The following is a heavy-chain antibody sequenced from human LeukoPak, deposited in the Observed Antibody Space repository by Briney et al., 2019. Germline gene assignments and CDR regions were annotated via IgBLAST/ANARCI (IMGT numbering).Heavy chain of an antibody. CDR2: ISSSSSYT. Sequence: PGGSLRLSCAASGFIFSDYYMSWIRQAPGKGLEWVSYISSSSSYTNYADSVKGRFTISRDNTKNSLYLQMNSLIAEDTAVYYCARAPGYYLASGDYWGQGTLVTVSS. J-gene: IGHJ4*02. D-gene: IGHD3-10*01. CDR3: ARAPGYYLASGDY. V-gene: IGHV3-11*06. CDR1: GFIFSDYY.